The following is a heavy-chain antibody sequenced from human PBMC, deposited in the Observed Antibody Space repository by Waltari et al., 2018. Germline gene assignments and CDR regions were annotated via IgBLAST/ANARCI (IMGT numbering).Heavy chain of an antibody. CDR3: ARCHTGRSDWFSWFDP. D-gene: IGHD6-19*01. Sequence: QVQLVQSGAEVKKPGSSVKVSCKASGGTLRRYAISWVRQAPGQGLEWMGGIIPIFGTANYAQKLQGRVTITADESTSTAYMELSSLRSEDTAVYYCARCHTGRSDWFSWFDPWGQGTLVTVSS. J-gene: IGHJ5*02. V-gene: IGHV1-69*01. CDR1: GGTLRRYA. CDR2: IIPIFGTA.